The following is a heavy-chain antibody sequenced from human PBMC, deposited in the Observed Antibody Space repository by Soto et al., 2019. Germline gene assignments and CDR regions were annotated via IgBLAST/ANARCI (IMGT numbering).Heavy chain of an antibody. D-gene: IGHD5-18*01. V-gene: IGHV1-58*01. CDR3: AAGDTVMVTSAFHI. CDR1: RSTFSTSA. Sequence: SVKVSCKASRSTFSTSAVQWVRQARGQRLESIGWIVVGTGDTKYEQKFQGRVSITTDMSTSTVYMEVSSLRSEDTAMYYCAAGDTVMVTSAFHIWGQGTMVTVSS. J-gene: IGHJ3*02. CDR2: IVVGTGDT.